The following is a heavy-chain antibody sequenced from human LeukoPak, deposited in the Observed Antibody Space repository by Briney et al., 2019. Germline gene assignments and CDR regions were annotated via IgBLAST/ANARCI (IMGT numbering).Heavy chain of an antibody. CDR1: GFTFSSYA. J-gene: IGHJ4*02. D-gene: IGHD3-22*01. CDR3: AKDRVQYYYDSSGYYPFDY. Sequence: GGSLRLSCAASGFTFSSYAMSWVRQAPGKGLEWVSAISGIGGSTYYADSVKGRVTISRDNSKNPLYLQMTSLRDEETAVYSCAKDRVQYYYDSSGYYPFDYWGQGTLVTVSS. CDR2: ISGIGGST. V-gene: IGHV3-23*01.